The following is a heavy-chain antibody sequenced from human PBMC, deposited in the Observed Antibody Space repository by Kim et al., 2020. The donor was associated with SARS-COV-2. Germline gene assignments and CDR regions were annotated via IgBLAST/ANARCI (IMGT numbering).Heavy chain of an antibody. CDR3: AGLRIAAAGTGFDP. D-gene: IGHD6-13*01. CDR2: IYPGDSDT. J-gene: IGHJ5*02. Sequence: GESLKISCKGSGYSFTSYWIGWVRQMPGKGLEWMGIIYPGDSDTRYSPSFQGQVTIPADKSISTAYLQWSSLKTPDTAMYYCAGLRIAAAGTGFDPWGRNPAPRLL. CDR1: GYSFTSYW. V-gene: IGHV5-51*01.